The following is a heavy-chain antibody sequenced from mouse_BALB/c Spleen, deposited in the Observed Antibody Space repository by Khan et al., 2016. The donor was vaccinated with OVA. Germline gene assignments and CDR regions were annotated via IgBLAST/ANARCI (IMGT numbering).Heavy chain of an antibody. D-gene: IGHD2-3*01. CDR1: GFTFNKYA. V-gene: IGHV5-9-3*01. CDR2: VSSGGSYT. J-gene: IGHJ2*01. Sequence: EVELVESGGGLVKPGGSLKLSCAASGFTFNKYAMSWVRQIPEKRLEWVATVSSGGSYTPYPDSVKGRFTISRDNAKNTLYLQMSSLRSEVTAMYYCARQGGIYDGPFDYWGQGTTLTVSS. CDR3: ARQGGIYDGPFDY.